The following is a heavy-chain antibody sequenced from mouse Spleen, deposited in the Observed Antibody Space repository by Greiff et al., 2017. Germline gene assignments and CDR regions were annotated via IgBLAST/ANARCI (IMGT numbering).Heavy chain of an antibody. CDR3: ARLQLDYYAMDH. CDR2: ISSGSSTI. D-gene: IGHD4-1*02. Sequence: EVQLQESGGGLVKPGGSLKLSCAASGFTFSDYGMHWVRQAPEKGLEWVAYISSGSSTIYYADTVKGRFTISRDNAKNTLFLQMTSLRSEDTAMYYCARLQLDYYAMDHWGQGTSVTVSS. CDR1: GFTFSDYG. V-gene: IGHV5-17*01. J-gene: IGHJ4*01.